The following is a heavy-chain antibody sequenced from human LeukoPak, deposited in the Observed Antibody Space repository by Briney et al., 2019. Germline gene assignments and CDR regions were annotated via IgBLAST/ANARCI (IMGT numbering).Heavy chain of an antibody. D-gene: IGHD1-26*01. V-gene: IGHV3-30-3*01. CDR2: ISYDGSKK. J-gene: IGHJ4*02. Sequence: GGSLRLSCAVSGFTFSSYAMHWVRQAPGKGLEWVAAISYDGSKKYYADSVKGRFTISRDNSKNTLYLQMNSLRVEDTAVYYCARSIVGAKAFDYWGQGTLVTVSS. CDR1: GFTFSSYA. CDR3: ARSIVGAKAFDY.